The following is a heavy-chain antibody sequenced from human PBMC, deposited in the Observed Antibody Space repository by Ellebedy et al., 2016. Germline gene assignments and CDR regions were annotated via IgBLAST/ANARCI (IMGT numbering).Heavy chain of an antibody. CDR3: TVVAGDY. J-gene: IGHJ4*02. D-gene: IGHD2-15*01. CDR1: GFTFSDYW. CDR2: IKQDGSEK. Sequence: GESLKISXAAPGFTFSDYWMSWVRQAPGKGLEWVANIKQDGSEKNYGDSVKGRFTISRDNAKNSVYLHMKNLRAEDTAVYYCTVVAGDYWGQGTLVTVSS. V-gene: IGHV3-7*01.